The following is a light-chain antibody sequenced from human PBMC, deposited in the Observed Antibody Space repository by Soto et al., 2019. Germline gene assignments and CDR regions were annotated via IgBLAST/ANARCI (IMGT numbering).Light chain of an antibody. V-gene: IGKV1-5*03. CDR2: KAS. CDR1: QTISSW. CDR3: QHHNSYPEA. J-gene: IGKJ1*01. Sequence: DIEVTQSPGTLSGSVGEGVTRVCRASQTISSWLAWYQQKPGKAPKLLIYKASTLKSGVPSRFSGSGSGTDFTLTISSLQPDDFATYYCQHHNSYPEAFGQGTKVDIK.